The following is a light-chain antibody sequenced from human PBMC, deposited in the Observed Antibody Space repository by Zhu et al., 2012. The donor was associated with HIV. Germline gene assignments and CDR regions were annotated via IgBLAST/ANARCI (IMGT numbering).Light chain of an antibody. CDR1: QSVSSSF. Sequence: EIVLTQSPGTLSLSPGERATLSCRASQSVSSSFLTWYQQKPGQAPRLLIYGTSSRATGIPDRFSGSGSGTDFTLTISRLEPEDFAVYYCQHYSSSPSRFTFGQGTKLEI. CDR3: QHYSSSPSRFT. V-gene: IGKV3-20*01. J-gene: IGKJ2*01. CDR2: GTS.